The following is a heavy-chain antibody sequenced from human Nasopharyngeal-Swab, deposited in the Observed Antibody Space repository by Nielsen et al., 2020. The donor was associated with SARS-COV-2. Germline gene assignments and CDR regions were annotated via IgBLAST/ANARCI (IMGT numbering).Heavy chain of an antibody. CDR2: IYSGGSST. CDR3: ARGGYRDYDYAY. D-gene: IGHD5-12*01. V-gene: IGHV3-23*03. J-gene: IGHJ4*02. Sequence: WIRQPPGKGLEWVSVIYSGGSSTYYADSVKGRFTISRDNSKNTLYLQMNSLRAEDTAVYYCARGGYRDYDYAYWGQGTLVTVSS.